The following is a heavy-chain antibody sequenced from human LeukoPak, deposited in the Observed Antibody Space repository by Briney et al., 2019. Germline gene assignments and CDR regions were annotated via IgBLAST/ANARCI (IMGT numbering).Heavy chain of an antibody. Sequence: SETLSLTCTVSAGSISSYYWSWIRQPPGKGLEWIGYIYYSGSTNYNPSLKSRVTISVDTSKNQFSLKLSSVTAADTAVYYCAREYSSSSGTDYFDYWGQGTLVTVSS. D-gene: IGHD6-6*01. CDR3: AREYSSSSGTDYFDY. CDR1: AGSISSYY. CDR2: IYYSGST. J-gene: IGHJ4*02. V-gene: IGHV4-59*01.